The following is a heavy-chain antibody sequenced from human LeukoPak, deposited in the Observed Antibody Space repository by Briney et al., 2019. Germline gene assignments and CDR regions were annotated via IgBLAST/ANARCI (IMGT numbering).Heavy chain of an antibody. J-gene: IGHJ4*02. CDR1: GGYFIGYY. CDR2: INHSGRT. CDR3: ARGPGMSRADY. V-gene: IGHV4-34*01. D-gene: IGHD1-14*01. Sequence: PETPSPTCAVYGGYFIGYYWGCIRHPPGGRREWMGEINHSGRTNYNPSLKSRVTISVVTAKNQFALKLSSVAAADTAVYYCARGPGMSRADYWGQGTLVTVSS.